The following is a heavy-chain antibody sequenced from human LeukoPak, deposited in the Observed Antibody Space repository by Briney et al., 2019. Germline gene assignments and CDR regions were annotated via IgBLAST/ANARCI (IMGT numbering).Heavy chain of an antibody. CDR1: GFTFSNYD. D-gene: IGHD2-15*01. Sequence: QPGGSLRLSCAASGFTFSNYDMHWVRQPTGKGLEWVSAIDTAGDTYYPDSVRGRFTFSRENAKNSLSLQMNSLRAEDTAVYYCARAWRGCIGGRCPYYFDYWGQGTLVTASS. V-gene: IGHV3-13*01. CDR3: ARAWRGCIGGRCPYYFDY. J-gene: IGHJ4*02. CDR2: IDTAGDT.